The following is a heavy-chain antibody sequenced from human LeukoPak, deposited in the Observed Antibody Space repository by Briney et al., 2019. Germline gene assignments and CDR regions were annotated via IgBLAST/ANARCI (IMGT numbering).Heavy chain of an antibody. D-gene: IGHD2-15*01. J-gene: IGHJ4*02. CDR1: GYTFTSYG. CDR2: ISAYNGNT. V-gene: IGHV1-18*01. Sequence: ASVKVPCKASGYTFTSYGISWVRQAPGQGLEWMGWISAYNGNTNYAQKLQGRVTMTTDTSTSTAYMELRSLRSDDTAVYYCARYERGYCSGGSCYSTDYWGQGTLVTVSS. CDR3: ARYERGYCSGGSCYSTDY.